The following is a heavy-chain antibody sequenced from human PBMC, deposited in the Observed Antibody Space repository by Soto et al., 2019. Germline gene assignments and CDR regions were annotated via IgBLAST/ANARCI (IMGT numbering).Heavy chain of an antibody. CDR2: INPNSGGT. CDR1: GYTFTGYY. Sequence: ASVKVSCKASGYTFTGYYMHWVRQAPGQGLEWMGWINPNSGGTNYAQKFQGRVTMTRDTSISTAYMELSRLRSDDTAVYYCASDRPPRSTRRDYGMDVWGQGTTVTVSS. CDR3: ASDRPPRSTRRDYGMDV. D-gene: IGHD2-2*01. J-gene: IGHJ6*02. V-gene: IGHV1-2*02.